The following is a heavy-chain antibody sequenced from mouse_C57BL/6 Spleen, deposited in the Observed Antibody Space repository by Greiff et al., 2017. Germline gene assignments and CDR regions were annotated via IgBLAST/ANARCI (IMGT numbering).Heavy chain of an antibody. CDR3: ARAGLLRYLDY. Sequence: QVQLQQSGAELVKPGASVKISCKASGYAFSSYWMNWVKQRPGKGLEWIGQIYPGDGDTNYNGKFKGKATLTADKSSSTAYMQLSSLTSEDSAVYFCARAGLLRYLDYWGQGTTLTVSS. V-gene: IGHV1-80*01. J-gene: IGHJ2*01. D-gene: IGHD1-1*01. CDR1: GYAFSSYW. CDR2: IYPGDGDT.